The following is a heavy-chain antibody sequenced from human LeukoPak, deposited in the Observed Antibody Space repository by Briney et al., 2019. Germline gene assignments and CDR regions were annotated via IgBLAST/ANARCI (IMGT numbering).Heavy chain of an antibody. Sequence: GEALQISCKGSGCSFTSYWIGWVRQMPGKGLEGMGIIYPGDSGTRYSPSFQGQVTISADKSISTAYLQWSRLKASDTAMYYCASGSRGGLPDAFDIWGQGTMVTVSS. CDR3: ASGSRGGLPDAFDI. V-gene: IGHV5-51*01. J-gene: IGHJ3*02. CDR2: IYPGDSGT. CDR1: GCSFTSYW. D-gene: IGHD3-10*01.